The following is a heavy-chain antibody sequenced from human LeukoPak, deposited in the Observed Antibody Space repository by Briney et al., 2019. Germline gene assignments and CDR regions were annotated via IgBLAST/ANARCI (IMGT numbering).Heavy chain of an antibody. V-gene: IGHV3-30*04. D-gene: IGHD5-12*01. CDR1: GSTFSSYA. Sequence: GKSLRLSCAASGSTFSSYAMHWVRQAPGKGLEWVAVISYDGSNKYYADSVKGRFTISRDNSKNTLYLQMNSLRAEDTAVYYCARERYSGYDYYADYWGQGTLVTVSS. CDR2: ISYDGSNK. J-gene: IGHJ4*02. CDR3: ARERYSGYDYYADY.